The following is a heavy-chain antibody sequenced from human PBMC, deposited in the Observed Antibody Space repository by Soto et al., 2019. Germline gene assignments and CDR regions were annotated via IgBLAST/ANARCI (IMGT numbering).Heavy chain of an antibody. CDR1: GGTFSSYA. Sequence: QVQLVQSGAAVKKPGSSVKVSCKTSGGTFSSYAISWVRQAPGQGLEWMGGIIPMFGTANYAQKFQGRGTITEDESTSTAYMELSSLRAEDPAAYYYATSCANSYDIRGYYYSTFDYWGQGTLVTVSS. V-gene: IGHV1-69*12. J-gene: IGHJ4*02. CDR2: IIPMFGTA. D-gene: IGHD3-22*01. CDR3: ATSCANSYDIRGYYYSTFDY.